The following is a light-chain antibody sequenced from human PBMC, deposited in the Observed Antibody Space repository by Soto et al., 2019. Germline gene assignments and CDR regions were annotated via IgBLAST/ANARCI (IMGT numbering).Light chain of an antibody. CDR1: SCDVGSYNL. Sequence: QSALTQPASVSGSPGQSITISCTGTSCDVGSYNLVSWYQQHPGKAPKLMIYEGSKRPSGISNRFSGSKSGNTASLTISGLQAEDEADYYCYSYAGTFVVFGGGTKVTVL. J-gene: IGLJ2*01. V-gene: IGLV2-23*01. CDR3: YSYAGTFVV. CDR2: EGS.